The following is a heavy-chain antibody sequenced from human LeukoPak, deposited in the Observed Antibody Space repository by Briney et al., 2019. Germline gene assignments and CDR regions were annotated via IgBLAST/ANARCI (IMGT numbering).Heavy chain of an antibody. Sequence: PSETLSLTCIVSGGSISSSSYYWGWIRQPPGKGLEWIGSIYYSGSTYYNPSLKSRVTISVDTSKNQFSLKLSSVTAADTAVYYCARHTTTPDCSGGSCYSGGLYYYYYMDVWGKGTTVTVSS. J-gene: IGHJ6*03. CDR1: GGSISSSSYY. CDR3: ARHTTTPDCSGGSCYSGGLYYYYYMDV. D-gene: IGHD2-15*01. CDR2: IYYSGST. V-gene: IGHV4-39*01.